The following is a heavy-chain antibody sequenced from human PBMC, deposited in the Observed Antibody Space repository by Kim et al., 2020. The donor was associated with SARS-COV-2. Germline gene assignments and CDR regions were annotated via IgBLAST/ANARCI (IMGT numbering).Heavy chain of an antibody. CDR3: ANFLS. J-gene: IGHJ5*02. CDR2: SSSGSTL. Sequence: SSSGSTLYYADSVEGRFTISRDNAKNSLYLQMNSLRAEDTAVYYCANFLSWGQGTLVTVSS. V-gene: IGHV3-48*03.